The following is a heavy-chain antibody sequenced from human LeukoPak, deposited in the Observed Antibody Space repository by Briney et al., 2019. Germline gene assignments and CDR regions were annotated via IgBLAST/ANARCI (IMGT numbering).Heavy chain of an antibody. CDR1: GFTFSSYG. CDR3: AKATDYGDFADY. J-gene: IGHJ4*02. D-gene: IGHD4-17*01. V-gene: IGHV3-30*02. CDR2: IRYDGSNK. Sequence: PGGSLRLSCAASGFTFSSYGMHLVRQAPGKGLEWVAFIRYDGSNKYYADSVKCRFTISRDNSKNTLYLQMNSLRAEDTAVYYCAKATDYGDFADYWGQGTLVTVSS.